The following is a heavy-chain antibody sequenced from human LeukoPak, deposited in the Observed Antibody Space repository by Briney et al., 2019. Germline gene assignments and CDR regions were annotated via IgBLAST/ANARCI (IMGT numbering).Heavy chain of an antibody. CDR3: AASIMVAAAMDAFDI. Sequence: ASVKVSCKASGYTFTGYYIHWVRQAPGQGLEWMGRINPNSGGTNYAQNFQGRVTMTRDTSINTAYMELGRLRSDDTAVYYCAASIMVAAAMDAFDIWGQGTRVTVSS. CDR2: INPNSGGT. CDR1: GYTFTGYY. D-gene: IGHD2-8*01. V-gene: IGHV1-2*06. J-gene: IGHJ3*02.